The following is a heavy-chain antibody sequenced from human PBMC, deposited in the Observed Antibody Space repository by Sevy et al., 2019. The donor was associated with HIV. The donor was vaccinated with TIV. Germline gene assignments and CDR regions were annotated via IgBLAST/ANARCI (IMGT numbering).Heavy chain of an antibody. CDR2: ISGSGGST. CDR1: GFTFSSYA. D-gene: IGHD3-16*02. CDR3: AKDGVWGSYRPDPYYFDY. J-gene: IGHJ4*02. V-gene: IGHV3-23*01. Sequence: GGSLRLSCAASGFTFSSYAMSWVRQAPGKGLEWVSAISGSGGSTYYADSVKGRFTISRDNSKNTLYLQMNSLRAEDTAVYYCAKDGVWGSYRPDPYYFDYWGQGTLVTVSS.